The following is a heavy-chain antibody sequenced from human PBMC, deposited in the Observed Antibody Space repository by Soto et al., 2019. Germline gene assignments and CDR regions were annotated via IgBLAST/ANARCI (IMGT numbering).Heavy chain of an antibody. CDR3: ARLATRCYFDY. Sequence: SETLSLTCTVSGGSISSYYWSWIRQPPGKGLEWIGYIYYSGSTNYNPSLKSRVTISVDTSKNQFSLKMSSVTAADTAVYYCARLATRCYFDYWGQGTLVTVSS. V-gene: IGHV4-59*01. D-gene: IGHD1-1*01. CDR2: IYYSGST. CDR1: GGSISSYY. J-gene: IGHJ4*02.